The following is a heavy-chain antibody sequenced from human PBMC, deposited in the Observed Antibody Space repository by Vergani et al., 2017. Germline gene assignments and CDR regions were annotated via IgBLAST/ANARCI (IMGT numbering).Heavy chain of an antibody. J-gene: IGHJ4*02. CDR2: IYYSGST. D-gene: IGHD2-8*01. Sequence: VQLQESGPGLVKPSETLSLTCTVSGGSISSYYWSWIRQPPGKGLEWIGYIYYSGSTNYNPSLKSRVTISVDTSKNQFSLKLSSVTAAATAVYYCARGSDCTNGVWPGNLDYGGQGTLVTV. CDR3: ARGSDCTNGVWPGNLDY. CDR1: GGSISSYY. V-gene: IGHV4-59*01.